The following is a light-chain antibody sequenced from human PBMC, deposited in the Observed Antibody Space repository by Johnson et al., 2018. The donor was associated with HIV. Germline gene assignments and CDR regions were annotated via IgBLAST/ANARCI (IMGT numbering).Light chain of an antibody. Sequence: QSVLTQPPSVSAAPGQRVNISCSGHSSNIENYFVSWYQQLPGAAPRLLIYENDKRPSGIPDRFSGSKSGTSATLDITGLQTGDEADYYCGTWDTSLGTEFFGTGTKVTVL. V-gene: IGLV1-51*02. CDR2: END. CDR3: GTWDTSLGTEF. J-gene: IGLJ1*01. CDR1: SSNIENYF.